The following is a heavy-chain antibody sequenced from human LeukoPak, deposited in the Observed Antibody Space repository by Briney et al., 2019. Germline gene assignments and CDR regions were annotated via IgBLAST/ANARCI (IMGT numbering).Heavy chain of an antibody. J-gene: IGHJ5*02. D-gene: IGHD3-9*01. Sequence: PSETLSLTCTVSGGSISIYYWSWIRQPAGKGLEWIGRIYTSGSTNYNPSLKSRVTMSVDTSKNQFSLKLSSVTAADTAVYYCARHAGYYDILTGPINWFDPWGQGTLVTVSS. CDR1: GGSISIYY. CDR2: IYTSGST. V-gene: IGHV4-4*07. CDR3: ARHAGYYDILTGPINWFDP.